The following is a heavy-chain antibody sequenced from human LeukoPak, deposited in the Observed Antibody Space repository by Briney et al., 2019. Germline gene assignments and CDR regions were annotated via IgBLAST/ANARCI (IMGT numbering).Heavy chain of an antibody. CDR2: IFHSGST. J-gene: IGHJ4*02. D-gene: IGHD4-17*01. V-gene: IGHV4-38-2*01. CDR1: GYSINSGYW. CDR3: VRHFTVTTDYFDY. Sequence: SETLSLTCAVSGYSINSGYWWGWVRQPPGKGVEGIGSIFHSGSTNYNPSPKSRVTISLDTSKNHFSLRLSSVTAADTAVYYCVRHFTVTTDYFDYWGQGALVTVSS.